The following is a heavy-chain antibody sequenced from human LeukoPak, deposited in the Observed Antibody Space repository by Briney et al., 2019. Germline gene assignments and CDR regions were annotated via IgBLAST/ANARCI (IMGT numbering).Heavy chain of an antibody. CDR3: ARGDDAFDF. Sequence: ASVKVSCKASGYTSTNYGLIWVRQAPGQGLEWMGWISTDNGNTNSVQKLQGRVTLTTDTSTTTAYMELRSLRSDDTAVYYCARGDDAFDFWGQGTMVTVSS. V-gene: IGHV1-18*01. J-gene: IGHJ3*01. CDR1: GYTSTNYG. CDR2: ISTDNGNT.